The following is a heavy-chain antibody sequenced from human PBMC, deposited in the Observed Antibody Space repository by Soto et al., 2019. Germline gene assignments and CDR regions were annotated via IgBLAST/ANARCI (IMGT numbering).Heavy chain of an antibody. D-gene: IGHD6-19*01. CDR2: IIPVLDVT. Sequence: SVKVSCKASGGTFNNYIITWVRQAPGQGLEWMGRIIPVLDVTYNAQKFQGRVTITADKSTSTVYMELGGLKASDTAMYYCARSIAVTGTYFSGLDVWGQGTPVTVSS. V-gene: IGHV1-69*02. CDR1: GGTFNNYI. CDR3: ARSIAVTGTYFSGLDV. J-gene: IGHJ6*02.